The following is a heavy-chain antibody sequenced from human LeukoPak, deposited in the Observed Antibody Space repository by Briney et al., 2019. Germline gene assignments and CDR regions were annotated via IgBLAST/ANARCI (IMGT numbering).Heavy chain of an antibody. CDR1: GYRFTSYA. D-gene: IGHD2-2*01. CDR3: ARGEFICTINTCYASALDS. V-gene: IGHV1-18*01. J-gene: IGHJ4*02. CDR2: IRAHNGDT. Sequence: ASVKVSCKASGYRFTSYAISWVRQAPGQGLEWMGWIRAHNGDTNHAQQLQGRVTMTTDTSTRTAYMELRSLRSEDTAVYYCARGEFICTINTCYASALDSWGQGTLVTVSS.